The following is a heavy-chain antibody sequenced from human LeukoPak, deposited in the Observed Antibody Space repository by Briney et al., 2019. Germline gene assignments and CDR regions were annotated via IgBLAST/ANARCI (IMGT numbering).Heavy chain of an antibody. CDR1: GGSVSSGSYY. Sequence: SETLSLTCTVSGGSVSSGSYYWSWIRQTPGEGLEWIGYIYYSGSTNYNPSLKSRASMSVDTSKKQFSLKLSSVTAADTAVYYCARGGIAAREYNWFDPWGQGTLVTVSS. CDR3: ARGGIAAREYNWFDP. D-gene: IGHD6-6*01. CDR2: IYYSGST. J-gene: IGHJ5*02. V-gene: IGHV4-61*01.